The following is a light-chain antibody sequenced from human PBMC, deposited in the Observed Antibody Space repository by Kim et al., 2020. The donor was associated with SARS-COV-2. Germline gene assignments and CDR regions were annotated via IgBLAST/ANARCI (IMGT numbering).Light chain of an antibody. CDR2: DAS. Sequence: DIQMTQSPSTLSASVGDRVTITCRAIQSINSWLAWYQQKPGKAPKLLIYDASSLESGVPPRFSGSGTGTEFTLTISSLQPDDFATYYCQQYDTYSAFGQGTKVDIK. J-gene: IGKJ1*01. CDR1: QSINSW. CDR3: QQYDTYSA. V-gene: IGKV1-5*01.